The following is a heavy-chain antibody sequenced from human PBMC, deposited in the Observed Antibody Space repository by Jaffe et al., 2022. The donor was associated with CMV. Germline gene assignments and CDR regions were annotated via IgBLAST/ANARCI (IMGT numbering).Heavy chain of an antibody. V-gene: IGHV3-7*03. CDR2: IKQDGSEK. J-gene: IGHJ4*02. CDR3: ARDVFGSPHDY. CDR1: GFAFSNYW. Sequence: EVQLVESGGGLVQPGGSLRLSCAASGFAFSNYWLSWVRQAPGKGLEWVANIKQDGSEKYYVEFVKGRFTISRDNAKNSLYLQMNSLRAEDTAVYYCARDVFGSPHDYWGQGTLVTVSS. D-gene: IGHD2-8*01.